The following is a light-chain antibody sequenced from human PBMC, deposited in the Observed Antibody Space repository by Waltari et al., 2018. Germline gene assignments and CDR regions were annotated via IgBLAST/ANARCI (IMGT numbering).Light chain of an antibody. V-gene: IGKV1-5*03. Sequence: DIQMTQSPSTLSVSVGDRVASTGRASQSISSWLAWYQQKPGKAPKLLIYKASSLESGVPSRFSGRGSGTEFTLTISSLQPDDFATYYCQQYNSYAWTFGQGTKVEIK. CDR3: QQYNSYAWT. CDR1: QSISSW. J-gene: IGKJ1*01. CDR2: KAS.